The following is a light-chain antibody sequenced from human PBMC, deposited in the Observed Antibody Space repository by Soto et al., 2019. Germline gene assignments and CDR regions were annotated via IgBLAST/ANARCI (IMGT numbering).Light chain of an antibody. J-gene: IGKJ3*01. CDR1: QSVGSN. Sequence: EIVMTQSPATLSVSPGERATLSCRASQSVGSNLAWYQQKPGQAPSLLIYGASTRATAFPARFSGSGSGTEFTLTISSLQSGDFAIYFCQQYQNWPLTFGPGTKVEVK. CDR3: QQYQNWPLT. V-gene: IGKV3-15*01. CDR2: GAS.